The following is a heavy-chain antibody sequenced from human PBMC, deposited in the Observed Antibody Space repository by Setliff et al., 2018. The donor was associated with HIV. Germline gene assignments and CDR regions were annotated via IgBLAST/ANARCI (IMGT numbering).Heavy chain of an antibody. Sequence: QPGGSLRLSCAASGFTFSSYWMSWVRQAPGKGLEWVANIKQDGSEKYYVDSVKGRFTISRDNAKNSLYRQMNSLRAEDTSVYYCAKASISMITFGEVIVRPPVYFDYWGQGTLVTVSS. J-gene: IGHJ4*02. CDR3: AKASISMITFGEVIVRPPVYFDY. CDR1: GFTFSSYW. D-gene: IGHD3-16*02. CDR2: IKQDGSEK. V-gene: IGHV3-7*03.